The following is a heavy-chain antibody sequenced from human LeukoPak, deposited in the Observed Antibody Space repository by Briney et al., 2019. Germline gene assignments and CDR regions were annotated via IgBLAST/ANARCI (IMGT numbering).Heavy chain of an antibody. D-gene: IGHD4-11*01. V-gene: IGHV3-15*01. J-gene: IGHJ4*02. CDR2: IKRKTDGGTA. CDR1: GFTFSNAW. Sequence: GGSLRLSCAASGFTFSNAWMSWVRQAPGKGLEWIGRIKRKTDGGTADYAAPVTGRFTISSDDSKNTLYLQMNSLKTEDTALYYCTTDGFPPTYFDYWGQGTLVTVSS. CDR3: TTDGFPPTYFDY.